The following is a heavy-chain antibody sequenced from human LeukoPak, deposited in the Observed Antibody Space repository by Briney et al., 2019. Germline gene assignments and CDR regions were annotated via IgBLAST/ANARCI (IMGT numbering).Heavy chain of an antibody. CDR2: IYHSGST. J-gene: IGHJ4*02. V-gene: IGHV4-30-2*01. CDR1: GGSISSGGYS. CDR3: ASAPDYYDSSGHFDY. D-gene: IGHD3-22*01. Sequence: SETLSLTCAVSGGSISSGGYSWSWIRQPPGKGLEWIGYIYHSGSTYYNPSLKSRVTISVDRSKNQFSLKLSSVTAADTAVYYCASAPDYYDSSGHFDYWGQGTLVTVSS.